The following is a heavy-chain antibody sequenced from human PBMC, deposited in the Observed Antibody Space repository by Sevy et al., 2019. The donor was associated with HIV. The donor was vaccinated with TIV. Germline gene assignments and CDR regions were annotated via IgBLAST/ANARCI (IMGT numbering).Heavy chain of an antibody. CDR1: GYTLTQLS. V-gene: IGHV1-24*01. CDR2: FDPEDGEI. D-gene: IGHD3-22*01. Sequence: ASVKVSCKVSGYTLTQLSMHWVRQAPGKGLEWMGSFDPEDGEILYAQKFQGRVTMTEDTSTDTAYMELSSLRSEDTAVYYCATTKDYYDSSASSFDYWGQGTLVTVSS. CDR3: ATTKDYYDSSASSFDY. J-gene: IGHJ4*02.